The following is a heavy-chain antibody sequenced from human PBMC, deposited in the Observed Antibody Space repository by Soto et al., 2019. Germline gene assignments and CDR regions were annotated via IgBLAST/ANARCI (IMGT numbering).Heavy chain of an antibody. D-gene: IGHD2-8*02. V-gene: IGHV4-34*01. J-gene: IGHJ4*02. CDR2: INHSGST. CDR1: GGSFSGYY. Sequence: QVQLQQWGAGLLKPSETLSLTCAVSGGSFSGYYWTWIRQPPGTGLEWIGEINHSGSTNYNPSLKSRVTISVGTSKNHFSLKLTSVTAADTAVYYCARDKITGRFGYWGQGTLGTVSS. CDR3: ARDKITGRFGY.